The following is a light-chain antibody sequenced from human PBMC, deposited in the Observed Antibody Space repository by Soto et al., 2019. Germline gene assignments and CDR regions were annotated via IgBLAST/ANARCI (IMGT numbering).Light chain of an antibody. Sequence: QSALTQPASVSGSPGQSIAISCTGTSSDVGFYNYVSWYQQHPGKAPKLMVYDVNNRPSGVSNRFSGSKSGNTASLTFSGLQAEDVTDYYCTSYTTSTTYVFGTGTKVTVL. J-gene: IGLJ1*01. CDR2: DVN. V-gene: IGLV2-14*03. CDR1: SSDVGFYNY. CDR3: TSYTTSTTYV.